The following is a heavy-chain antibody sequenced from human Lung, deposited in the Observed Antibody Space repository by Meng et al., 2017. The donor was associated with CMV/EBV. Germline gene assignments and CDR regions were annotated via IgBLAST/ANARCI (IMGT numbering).Heavy chain of an antibody. CDR2: INGGSNYI. Sequence: LRLPGPASGFTFSSYTMNWVRQAPGKGLDWVSSINGGSNYIYYADSVKGRFTISRDNAKNLLYLQMNSLRAEDTAVYYCARVSRTVHWGQGTLVTVSS. CDR3: ARVSRTVH. J-gene: IGHJ4*02. D-gene: IGHD2-2*01. V-gene: IGHV3-21*06. CDR1: GFTFSSYT.